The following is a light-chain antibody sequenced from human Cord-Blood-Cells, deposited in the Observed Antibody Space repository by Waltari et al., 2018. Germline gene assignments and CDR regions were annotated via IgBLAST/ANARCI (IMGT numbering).Light chain of an antibody. CDR2: AAS. CDR3: QQSYSTPRT. V-gene: IGKV1-39*01. Sequence: DIQMTQSPSSLSAPVGDRATITCRASQSISSYLNWYQQKPGKAPKLLIYAASSLQSWVPSRFSGSGSGTDFTLTISSLQPEDFATYYCQQSYSTPRTFGQGTKVEIK. CDR1: QSISSY. J-gene: IGKJ1*01.